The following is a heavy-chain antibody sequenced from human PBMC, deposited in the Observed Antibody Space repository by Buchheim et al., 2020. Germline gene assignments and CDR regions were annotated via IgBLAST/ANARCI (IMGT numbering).Heavy chain of an antibody. V-gene: IGHV3-7*01. Sequence: EVQLVESGGGLVQPGGSLRLSCAASGFTFSSYWMSRVRQAPGKGLEWVANIKQDGSEKYYVDSVKGRFTISRDNAKNSLYLQMNSLRAEDTAVYYCARGDVLRYFDWLGASGMDVWGQGTT. J-gene: IGHJ6*02. CDR2: IKQDGSEK. CDR3: ARGDVLRYFDWLGASGMDV. D-gene: IGHD3-9*01. CDR1: GFTFSSYW.